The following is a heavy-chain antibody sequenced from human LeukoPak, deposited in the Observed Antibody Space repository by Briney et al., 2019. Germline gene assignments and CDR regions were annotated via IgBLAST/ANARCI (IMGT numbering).Heavy chain of an antibody. Sequence: SETLSLTCTVSGGSISSYYWSWTRQPPGKGLEWIGYIYYSGSTNYNPSLKSRVTIPVDTSKNQFSLKLSSVTAADTAVYYCARVKWELLGAFDIWGQGTMVTVSS. CDR1: GGSISSYY. D-gene: IGHD1-26*01. CDR2: IYYSGST. CDR3: ARVKWELLGAFDI. J-gene: IGHJ3*02. V-gene: IGHV4-59*01.